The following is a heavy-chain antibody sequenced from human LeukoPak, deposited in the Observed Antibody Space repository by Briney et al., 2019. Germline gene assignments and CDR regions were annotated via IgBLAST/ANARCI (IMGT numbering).Heavy chain of an antibody. CDR3: AKVAKYYCGSETYYFFEH. J-gene: IGHJ4*02. V-gene: IGHV3-11*04. CDR2: ISSSGSTI. Sequence: GGSLRLSCAASAFTFSDYYISWILQAPGKGLEWVSYISSSGSTIYYADSVKGRFTISRDNAKNSLYLQMNSLRVEDTAVYYCAKVAKYYCGSETYYFFEHWGQGTPVTASS. CDR1: AFTFSDYY. D-gene: IGHD3-10*01.